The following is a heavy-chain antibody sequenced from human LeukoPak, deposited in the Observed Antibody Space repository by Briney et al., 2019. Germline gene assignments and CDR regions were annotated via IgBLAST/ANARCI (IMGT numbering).Heavy chain of an antibody. CDR2: ISYDGSYK. J-gene: IGHJ4*02. Sequence: GGSLRLSCAASGFTFSGYGMHWVRQAPGKGLEWVAVISYDGSYKYYADSVQGRFTISRDNSKNTLYLQMNSLRPDDTAVYYCAKWDFYYWGQGTLVTVSS. V-gene: IGHV3-30*18. CDR1: GFTFSGYG. CDR3: AKWDFYY.